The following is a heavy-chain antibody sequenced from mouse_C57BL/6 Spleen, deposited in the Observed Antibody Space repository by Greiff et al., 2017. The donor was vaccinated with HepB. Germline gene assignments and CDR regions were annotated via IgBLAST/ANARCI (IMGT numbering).Heavy chain of an antibody. D-gene: IGHD2-4*01. Sequence: EVQVVESGGGLVKPGGSLKLSCAASGFTFSSYAMSWVRQTPEKRLEWVATISDGGSYTYYPDNVKGRFTISRDNAKNNLYLQMSHLKSEDTAMYYCARDEDDYYFDYWGQGTTLTVSS. CDR1: GFTFSSYA. J-gene: IGHJ2*01. CDR3: ARDEDDYYFDY. V-gene: IGHV5-4*01. CDR2: ISDGGSYT.